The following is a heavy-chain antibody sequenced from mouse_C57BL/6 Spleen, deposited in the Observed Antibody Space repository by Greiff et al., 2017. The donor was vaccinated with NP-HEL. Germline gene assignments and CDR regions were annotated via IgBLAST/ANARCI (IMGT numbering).Heavy chain of an antibody. CDR2: IDPSDSYT. CDR3: ARSAYYSSWFAY. CDR1: GYTFTSYW. D-gene: IGHD2-12*01. V-gene: IGHV1-69*01. J-gene: IGHJ3*01. Sequence: QVQLQQPGAELVMPGASVKLSCKASGYTFTSYWMHWVKQRPGQGLEWIGEIDPSDSYTNYNQKFKGKSTLTVDISSSTAYMQLSSLTSEDAAVYYCARSAYYSSWFAYWGQVTLVTVSA.